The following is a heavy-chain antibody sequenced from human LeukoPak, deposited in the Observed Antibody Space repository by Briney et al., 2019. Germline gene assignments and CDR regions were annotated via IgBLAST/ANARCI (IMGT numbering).Heavy chain of an antibody. J-gene: IGHJ4*02. Sequence: SETLSLTCAVYGGSFSGYYWSWIRQPPGKGLEWIGEINHSGSTNYNPSLKSRVAISVDTSKNQFSLKLSSVTAADTAVYYCARRGLLLPFDYWGQGTLVTVSS. D-gene: IGHD1-26*01. CDR3: ARRGLLLPFDY. V-gene: IGHV4-34*01. CDR1: GGSFSGYY. CDR2: INHSGST.